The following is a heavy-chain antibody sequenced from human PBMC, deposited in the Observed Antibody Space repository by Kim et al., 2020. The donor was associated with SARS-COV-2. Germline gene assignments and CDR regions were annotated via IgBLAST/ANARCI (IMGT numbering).Heavy chain of an antibody. V-gene: IGHV3-21*01. D-gene: IGHD1-26*01. CDR1: GFTFSSYS. CDR2: ISSSSSYI. CDR3: ARDTNWGYPPGVGHFDY. J-gene: IGHJ4*02. Sequence: GGSLRLSCAASGFTFSSYSMNWVRQAPGKGLEWVSSISSSSSYIYYADSVKGRFTISRDNAKNSLYLQMNSLRAEDTAVYYCARDTNWGYPPGVGHFDYWGQGTLVTVSS.